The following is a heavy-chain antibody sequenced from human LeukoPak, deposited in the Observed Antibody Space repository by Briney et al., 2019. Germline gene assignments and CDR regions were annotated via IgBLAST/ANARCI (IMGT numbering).Heavy chain of an antibody. Sequence: SQTLSLTCSVSGGSISRSDHYWSWIRQPPGKGLEWIGYIYYSGITYYNPSLKSRVTISVDTSQNQFSLKLSSVTAADTAVYYCARSRSGYYGDVDYWGQGTLVTVSS. CDR2: IYYSGIT. V-gene: IGHV4-30-4*01. CDR3: ARSRSGYYGDVDY. D-gene: IGHD3-3*01. J-gene: IGHJ4*02. CDR1: GGSISRSDHY.